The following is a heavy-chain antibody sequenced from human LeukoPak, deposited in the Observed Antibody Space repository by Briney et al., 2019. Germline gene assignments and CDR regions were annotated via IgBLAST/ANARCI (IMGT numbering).Heavy chain of an antibody. J-gene: IGHJ6*02. CDR1: GFTVSSKH. CDR2: IYSGGST. D-gene: IGHD3-10*01. CDR3: ARLGSYYDMDV. V-gene: IGHV3-53*01. Sequence: GGSLRLSCAASGFTVSSKHMNWVRQAPGKGLEWVSVIYSGGSTYYADSVKGRFTISRDNSQNTLYLQMNSLRAEDTAVYYCARLGSYYDMDVWGQGTTVTVSS.